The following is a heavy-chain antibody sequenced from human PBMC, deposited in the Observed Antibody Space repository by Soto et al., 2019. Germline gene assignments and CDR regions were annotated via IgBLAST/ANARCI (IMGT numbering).Heavy chain of an antibody. D-gene: IGHD2-15*01. Sequence: VQLVESGGGLVQPGGSLRLSCAASGFTFSSYSMNWVRQAPGKGLAWVSYISSSSTIYYADSVKGQFTISRDNAKNSLYLQMNSLRDEDTAVYYCARDMGSRFYYYGMDVWGQGTTVTVSS. CDR3: ARDMGSRFYYYGMDV. J-gene: IGHJ6*02. CDR2: ISSSSTI. V-gene: IGHV3-48*02. CDR1: GFTFSSYS.